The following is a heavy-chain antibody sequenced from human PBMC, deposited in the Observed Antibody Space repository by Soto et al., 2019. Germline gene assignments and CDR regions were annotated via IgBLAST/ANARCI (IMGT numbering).Heavy chain of an antibody. J-gene: IGHJ6*02. CDR2: MNPNSGNP. CDR1: GYTFTSND. Sequence: QVQLVQSGAEVKKPGASVKVTCKASGYTFTSNDINWVRQATGQGLEWMGWMNPNSGNPAYARNFQGRVTTTRNTSISPAYLAVGSLGAEDTAVYSWARGKSYGVAVLGQGSTVTVSS. CDR3: ARGKSYGVAV. V-gene: IGHV1-8*01.